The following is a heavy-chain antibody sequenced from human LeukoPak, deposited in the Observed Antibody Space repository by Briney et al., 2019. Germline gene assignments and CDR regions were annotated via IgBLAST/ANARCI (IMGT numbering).Heavy chain of an antibody. CDR1: GGSISSNAYY. J-gene: IGHJ4*02. CDR3: ARQSGDQSSAWYFDA. Sequence: SETLSLTCTVSGGSISSNAYYWAWIRQPPGKGLEWIGSIYSSVSTYYNPSLKSRVTISVDTSKNQFSLRLSSVTAADTAIYYCARQSGDQSSAWYFDAWGQGTLVTVSS. V-gene: IGHV4-39*01. D-gene: IGHD6-19*01. CDR2: IYSSVST.